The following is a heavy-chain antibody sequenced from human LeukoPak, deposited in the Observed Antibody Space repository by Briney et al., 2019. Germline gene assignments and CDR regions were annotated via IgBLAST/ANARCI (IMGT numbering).Heavy chain of an antibody. J-gene: IGHJ4*02. V-gene: IGHV4-30-4*01. CDR3: ARLNIIGSSPVHHFDY. CDR1: GGSISSGDYY. Sequence: SETLSLTCTVSGGSISSGDYYWSWIRQPPGKGLEWIGYIYYSGSTYYNPSLKSRLTISIDTSKSQFSLKLSSVTAADTAVYYCARLNIIGSSPVHHFDYWGQGTLVTVSS. CDR2: IYYSGST. D-gene: IGHD6-13*01.